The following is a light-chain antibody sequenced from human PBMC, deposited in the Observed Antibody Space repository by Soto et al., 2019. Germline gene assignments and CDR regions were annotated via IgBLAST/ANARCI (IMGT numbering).Light chain of an antibody. V-gene: IGKV3-11*01. CDR1: QSVGSY. CDR3: QQRRDWPRT. CDR2: DAS. J-gene: IGKJ1*01. Sequence: EIVLTQSPATLSLSPGERATLSCRASQSVGSYLAWYQQKPGQAPRLLIYDASNRATGIPARFSGSGSGTGFTLTISSLEPEDFAVYYCQQRRDWPRTFGQGTKVDIK.